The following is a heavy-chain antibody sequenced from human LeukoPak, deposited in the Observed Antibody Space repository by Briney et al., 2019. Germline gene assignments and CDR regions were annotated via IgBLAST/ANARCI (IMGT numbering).Heavy chain of an antibody. V-gene: IGHV6-1*01. CDR1: GDSVSSNGFA. J-gene: IGHJ4*02. CDR3: ARASLQSVYFDC. Sequence: SQTLSLTCAISGDSVSSNGFAWSWIRQSPSRGLEWLGRTYYRSKWNNDYAVSVKSRITINPDTSKNRFSLQLNSVTPEDTAVYYCARASLQSVYFDCWGQGTLVTVSS. CDR2: TYYRSKWNN.